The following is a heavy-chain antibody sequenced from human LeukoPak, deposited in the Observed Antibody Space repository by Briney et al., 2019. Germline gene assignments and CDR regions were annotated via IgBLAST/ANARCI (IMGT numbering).Heavy chain of an antibody. D-gene: IGHD3-22*01. CDR1: GGSISIYY. J-gene: IGHJ6*03. CDR2: IYTSGST. CDR3: TRGSIAYYYMDV. V-gene: IGHV4-4*07. Sequence: SETLSLTCTVSGGSISIYYWSWIRQPAGKGLEWIGRIYTSGSTNYTPSLKSRVTMSVDTSKNQFSLKLSSVTAADTAVYYCTRGSIAYYYMDVWGKGTTVTISS.